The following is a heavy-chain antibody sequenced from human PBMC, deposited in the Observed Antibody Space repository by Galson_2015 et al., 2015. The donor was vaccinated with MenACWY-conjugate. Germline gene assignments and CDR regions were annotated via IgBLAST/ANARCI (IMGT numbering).Heavy chain of an antibody. CDR3: ARFRGHSSSWGVY. D-gene: IGHD6-13*01. J-gene: IGHJ4*02. CDR2: ISSSGGYT. CDR1: GFTFTDYY. V-gene: IGHV3-11*03. Sequence: SLRLSCAASGFTFTDYYMSWIRQAPGKGLEWVSYISSSGGYTTYADSVKGRFTISRDNAKNSPYLQMNSLRVEDTAVYYCARFRGHSSSWGVYWGQGTLVTVSS.